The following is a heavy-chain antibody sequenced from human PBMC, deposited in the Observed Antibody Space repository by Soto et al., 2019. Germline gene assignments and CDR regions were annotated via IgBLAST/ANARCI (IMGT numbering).Heavy chain of an antibody. CDR1: GFTFDDYS. V-gene: IGHV3-9*01. CDR2: ISWNSGSV. D-gene: IGHD6-13*01. J-gene: IGHJ4*02. CDR3: AKSTAAGFDY. Sequence: EVQLVESEGGLVHPGRSLRLSCAASGFTFDDYSMHWVRQAPGKGLEWVSGISWNSGSVAYADSVKGRFTISRDNAKNSLYLQVNSLRIEDTALYYCAKSTAAGFDYWGQGTLVTVSS.